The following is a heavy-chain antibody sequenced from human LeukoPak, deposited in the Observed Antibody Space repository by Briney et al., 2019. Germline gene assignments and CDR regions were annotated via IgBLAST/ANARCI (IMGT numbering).Heavy chain of an antibody. CDR1: GDSISSSNCY. Sequence: SETLSLTCTVSGDSISSSNCYWGWIRQPPGKGLEWIGSIYYSGSTYYNPSLKSRVTISVDTSKNQFSLKLSSVTAADTAVYYCARGKSSSWNLYYYYYMDVWGKGTTVTVSS. V-gene: IGHV4-39*07. CDR2: IYYSGST. CDR3: ARGKSSSWNLYYYYYMDV. J-gene: IGHJ6*03. D-gene: IGHD6-13*01.